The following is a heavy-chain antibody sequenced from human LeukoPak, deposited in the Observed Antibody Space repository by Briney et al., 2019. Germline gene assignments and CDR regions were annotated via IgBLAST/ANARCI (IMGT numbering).Heavy chain of an antibody. J-gene: IGHJ5*02. D-gene: IGHD6-13*01. V-gene: IGHV4-4*07. CDR1: GGSISSYY. CDR3: ARVVRWSSNSPEGFDP. Sequence: SETLSLTCTVSGGSISSYYWSWIRQPAGKGLEWIGRIYTSGGTNYNPSLKSRVTMSVDTSKNQFSLKLSSVTAADTAVYYCARVVRWSSNSPEGFDPWGQGTLVTVSS. CDR2: IYTSGGT.